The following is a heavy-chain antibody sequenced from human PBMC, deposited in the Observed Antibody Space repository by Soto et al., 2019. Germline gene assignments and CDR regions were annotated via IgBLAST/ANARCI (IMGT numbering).Heavy chain of an antibody. CDR2: IYNSGST. J-gene: IGHJ3*02. CDR3: ATYRKFFQI. CDR1: GGYISGGYYS. Sequence: SDTLSLTCAVSGGYISGGYYSWGWIRQPPGKGLEWIGFIYNSGSTYYNSSLKSRVTISVDRSKNHFFLNLTSVTAADTAVYYCATYRKFFQIWSQGXKVTV. V-gene: IGHV4-30-2*01.